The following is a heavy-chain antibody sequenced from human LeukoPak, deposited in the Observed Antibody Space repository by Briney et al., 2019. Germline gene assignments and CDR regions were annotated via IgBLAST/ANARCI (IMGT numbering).Heavy chain of an antibody. J-gene: IGHJ4*02. V-gene: IGHV1-18*01. D-gene: IGHD2-21*02. Sequence: ASVKVSCKASGYTFTSYGISWVRQAPGQGLEWMGWISAYNGNTNYAQKLQGRVTMTTDISTSTAYMELRSLRSDDTAVYYCARARGVIVVVTGQRAFDYWGQGTLVTVSS. CDR3: ARARGVIVVVTGQRAFDY. CDR1: GYTFTSYG. CDR2: ISAYNGNT.